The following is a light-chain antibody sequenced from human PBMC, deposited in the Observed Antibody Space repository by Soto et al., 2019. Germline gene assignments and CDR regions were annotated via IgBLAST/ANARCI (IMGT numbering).Light chain of an antibody. J-gene: IGLJ2*01. Sequence: SYELTQPPSVSVAPGQTASITCGGNNIGTKSVHWYQQKPGQAPVVVVYDDSDRPSGIPERFSGSNSGNTATLTISRVEAGDEADYYCQVWDTNTEAVVFGGGTKVT. CDR2: DDS. V-gene: IGLV3-21*02. CDR3: QVWDTNTEAVV. CDR1: NIGTKS.